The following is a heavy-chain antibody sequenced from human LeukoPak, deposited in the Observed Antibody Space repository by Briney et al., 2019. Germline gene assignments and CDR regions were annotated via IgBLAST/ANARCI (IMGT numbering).Heavy chain of an antibody. J-gene: IGHJ4*02. D-gene: IGHD2-2*02. Sequence: GGSLRLSCAASGFTVSSNYMSWVRQAQGKGLEGASVIYSGGSTYYADSVKGRFTISRDNSKNTLYLQMNSLRAEDTAVYYCARGIHYEYQLLYHDWGQGTLVTVSS. CDR2: IYSGGST. CDR1: GFTVSSNY. CDR3: ARGIHYEYQLLYHD. V-gene: IGHV3-66*02.